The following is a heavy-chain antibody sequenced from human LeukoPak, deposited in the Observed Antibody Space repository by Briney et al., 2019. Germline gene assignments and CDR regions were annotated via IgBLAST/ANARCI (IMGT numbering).Heavy chain of an antibody. J-gene: IGHJ4*02. CDR2: ISYSGTT. Sequence: PSETLSLTCTVSGGSVSSDSYYWSWIRQPPGKGLEWIGHISYSGTTNYNPSLWSRVIISIDISQNQFSLRLSSVTAADTAVYYCAGAPNPTFFDYWGQGPLATVSS. CDR1: GGSVSSDSYY. CDR3: AGAPNPTFFDY. V-gene: IGHV4-61*01.